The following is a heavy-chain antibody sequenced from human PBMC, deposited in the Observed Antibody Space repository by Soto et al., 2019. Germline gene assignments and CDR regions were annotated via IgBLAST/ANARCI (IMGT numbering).Heavy chain of an antibody. V-gene: IGHV3-74*01. J-gene: IGHJ6*02. D-gene: IGHD3-22*01. CDR1: GFTFSSYW. CDR2: SNSDGSST. CDR3: ARAIAYYGMDV. Sequence: GGSLRLSCAASGFTFSSYWMHWVRQAPGMGLVWVSRSNSDGSSTSYADSVKGRFTISRDNAKNTLYLQMNSLRADDTAVYYCARAIAYYGMDVWGQGTTVTISS.